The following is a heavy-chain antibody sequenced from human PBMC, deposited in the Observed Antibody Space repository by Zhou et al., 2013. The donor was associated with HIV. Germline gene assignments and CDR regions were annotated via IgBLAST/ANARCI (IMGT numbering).Heavy chain of an antibody. D-gene: IGHD3-22*01. V-gene: IGHV1-69*12. Sequence: QVQLVQSASEVKKPGSSVKVSCKTSGGTFSNYAISWVRQAPGQGLEWMGGIIPIFGSASYPQKFQGRLTITADESTATAYMDLRSLTSEDTAVFYXATSTYDRSGYYLPDSWGQGTLVTVSS. CDR1: GGTFSNYA. J-gene: IGHJ5*01. CDR3: ATSTYDRSGYYLPDS. CDR2: IIPIFGSA.